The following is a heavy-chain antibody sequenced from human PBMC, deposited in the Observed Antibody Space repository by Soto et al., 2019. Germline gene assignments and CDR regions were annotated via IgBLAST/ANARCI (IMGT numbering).Heavy chain of an antibody. J-gene: IGHJ4*02. CDR3: ARGAISAWPDY. CDR2: IWYDGSNK. Sequence: PGGTLRLSCAASGFSFGSYAMHWVRQAPGKGLEWLTVIWYDGSNKYYANYVKDRFTISRDNSRNTLYLQMNSLRAEDTAIYHFARGAISAWPDYWGQGTLLTVSS. D-gene: IGHD6-6*01. V-gene: IGHV3-33*01. CDR1: GFSFGSYA.